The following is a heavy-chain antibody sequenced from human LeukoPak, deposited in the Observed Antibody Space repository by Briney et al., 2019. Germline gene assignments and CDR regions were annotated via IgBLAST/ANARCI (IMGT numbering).Heavy chain of an antibody. D-gene: IGHD3-22*01. CDR1: RFTFSDYY. V-gene: IGHV3-11*01. CDR3: ARASSSGSYVDY. CDR2: ISTGGSII. J-gene: IGHJ4*02. Sequence: GGSLRLSCTASRFTFSDYYMSWIRQAPGKGLEWVSHISTGGSIIYYADSVKGRFTIARDNAKNSLHLQLNSLRAEDTAVYYCARASSSGSYVDYWGQGTLVTVSS.